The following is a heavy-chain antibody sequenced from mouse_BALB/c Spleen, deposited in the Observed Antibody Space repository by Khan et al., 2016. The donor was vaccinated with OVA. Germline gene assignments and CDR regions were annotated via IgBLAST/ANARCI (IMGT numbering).Heavy chain of an antibody. CDR2: IRSGGSYT. J-gene: IGHJ4*01. CDR1: GFTFSSYG. Sequence: EVQVVESGGDLVKPGGSLKLSCAASGFTFSSYGMSWVRQTPDKRLEWVAAIRSGGSYTYYPDSLKGRFTISRDNAKNTLYLQMSSLKSEDTAMYYCARQPGYYEGSAMDAWCQGTSVTVSS. CDR3: ARQPGYYEGSAMDA. V-gene: IGHV5-6*01. D-gene: IGHD2-3*01.